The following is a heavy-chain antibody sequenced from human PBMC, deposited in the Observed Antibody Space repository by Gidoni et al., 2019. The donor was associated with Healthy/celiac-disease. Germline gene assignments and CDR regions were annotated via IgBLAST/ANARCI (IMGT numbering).Heavy chain of an antibody. J-gene: IGHJ5*02. CDR3: ARVRVSSGWPGKGRFDP. CDR2: ISAYNGNT. CDR1: GYTFPSYG. V-gene: IGHV1-18*01. Sequence: QVQLVQSGAEVKKPGASVKVSCPASGYTFPSYGISWVRQAPGQGLEWMGWISAYNGNTNYAQKLQGRVTMTTDTSTSTAYMELRSLRSDDTAVYYCARVRVSSGWPGKGRFDPWGQGTLVTVSS. D-gene: IGHD6-19*01.